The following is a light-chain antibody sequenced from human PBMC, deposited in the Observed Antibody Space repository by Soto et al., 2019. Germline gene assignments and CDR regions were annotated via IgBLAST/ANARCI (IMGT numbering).Light chain of an antibody. J-gene: IGKJ4*01. CDR2: DAS. V-gene: IGKV3-11*01. Sequence: EIVLTQSPATLSLSPGDRATLSCRASQSVNSYLAWYQQKPGQAPRLLIYDASNRATGIPARFSGSGSGTDFTLTISSLEPEDFAVYYCQQRSNWPPLTFCGGTKVEIK. CDR3: QQRSNWPPLT. CDR1: QSVNSY.